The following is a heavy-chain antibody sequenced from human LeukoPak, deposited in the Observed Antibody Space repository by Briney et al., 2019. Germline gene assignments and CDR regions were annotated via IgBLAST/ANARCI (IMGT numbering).Heavy chain of an antibody. Sequence: SETLSLTCTVSGGSISTYYWSWIRRPPGKGLEWIAYIHASGPPNYNPSLKSRITISVDTSKNQFSLKLSSVTAADTAVYYCARHDPGIAARPFDNWGQGTLVTVSS. D-gene: IGHD6-6*01. CDR3: ARHDPGIAARPFDN. J-gene: IGHJ4*02. CDR1: GGSISTYY. V-gene: IGHV4-4*09. CDR2: IHASGPP.